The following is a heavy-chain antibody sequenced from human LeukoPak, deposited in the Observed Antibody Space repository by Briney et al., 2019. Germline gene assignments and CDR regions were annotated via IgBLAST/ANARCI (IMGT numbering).Heavy chain of an antibody. CDR1: GGSISSGGYY. CDR2: IYYSGST. J-gene: IGHJ6*02. CDR3: ARHPMHYGMDV. Sequence: SETLSLTCTVSGGSISSGGYYWSWIRQHPGKGLEWIGYIYYSGSTYYNPSLKSRVTISVDTSKDQFSLKLSSVTAADTAVYYCARHPMHYGMDVWGQGTTVTVSS. V-gene: IGHV4-31*03.